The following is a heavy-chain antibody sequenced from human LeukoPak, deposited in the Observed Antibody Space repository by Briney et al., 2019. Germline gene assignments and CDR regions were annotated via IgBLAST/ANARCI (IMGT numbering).Heavy chain of an antibody. CDR3: AKAVGRYYYYYMDV. V-gene: IGHV3-23*01. CDR1: GFTFSSYA. Sequence: PGGSLRLSCAASGFTFSSYAMSWVRQAPGKGLGWVSAISGSGGSTYYADSVKGRFTISRDNSKNTLYLQMNSLRAEDTAVYYCAKAVGRYYYYYMDVWGKGTTVTVSS. J-gene: IGHJ6*03. CDR2: ISGSGGST. D-gene: IGHD1-26*01.